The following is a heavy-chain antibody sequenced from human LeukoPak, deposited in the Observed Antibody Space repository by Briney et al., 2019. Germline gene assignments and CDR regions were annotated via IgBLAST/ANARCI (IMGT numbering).Heavy chain of an antibody. CDR3: ARGGVTMVRGVGY. J-gene: IGHJ4*02. Sequence: PSETLSLTCAVYGGSFSGYYWSWIRQPPGKGLEWIGEINHSGSTNYNPSLKSRVTISVDTSKNQFSLKLSSVTAADTAVYYCARGGVTMVRGVGYWGQGTLVTVSS. D-gene: IGHD3-10*01. CDR1: GGSFSGYY. V-gene: IGHV4-34*01. CDR2: INHSGST.